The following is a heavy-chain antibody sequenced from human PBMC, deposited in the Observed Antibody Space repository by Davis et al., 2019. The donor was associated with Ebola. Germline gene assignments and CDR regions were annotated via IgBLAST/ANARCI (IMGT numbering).Heavy chain of an antibody. CDR1: GGSITRSGHY. Sequence: MPSETLSLTCSVSGGSITRSGHYWGWIRQTPGKGLEWIGSVGTMFYSGKTHYNPSLKSLPSISIDTSRNYFTLKLGSVTAADTGIYYCARLVVGRVAGGSIDPWGEGTLVTVSS. D-gene: IGHD2-15*01. V-gene: IGHV4-39*02. CDR3: ARLVVGRVAGGSIDP. CDR2: VGTMFYSGKT. J-gene: IGHJ5*02.